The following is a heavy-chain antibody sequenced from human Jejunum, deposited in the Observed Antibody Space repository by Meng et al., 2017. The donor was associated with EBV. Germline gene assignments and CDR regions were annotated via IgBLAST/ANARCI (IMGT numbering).Heavy chain of an antibody. J-gene: IGHJ4*02. CDR2: IHHSGST. CDR3: ARDRGVEDY. V-gene: IGHV4-4*02. D-gene: IGHD5-24*01. Sequence: QGQLQGSGPVLGKPSRTLSLTCAVSGGSISTDNWWSWVRQPPGKGLEYIGEIHHSGSTKYNPSLKSRVTISVDKSNNHFSLKLSSVTAADTAVYYCARDRGVEDYWGQGTLVTVSS. CDR1: GGSISTDNW.